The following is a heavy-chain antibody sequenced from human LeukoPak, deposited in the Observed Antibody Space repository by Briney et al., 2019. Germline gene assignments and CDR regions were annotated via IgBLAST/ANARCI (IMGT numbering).Heavy chain of an antibody. CDR2: IKQDGSEK. V-gene: IGHV3-7*01. CDR1: GFTFSSYW. CDR3: ARDKGMVRGVYDY. D-gene: IGHD3-10*01. Sequence: GGSLRLSCAASGFTFSSYWMSWVRQAPGKGLEWVANIKQDGSEKYYVDSVKGRFTISRDNAKNSLYLQMNSLRAEDTAVYYCARDKGMVRGVYDYWGQGTLVTVSS. J-gene: IGHJ4*02.